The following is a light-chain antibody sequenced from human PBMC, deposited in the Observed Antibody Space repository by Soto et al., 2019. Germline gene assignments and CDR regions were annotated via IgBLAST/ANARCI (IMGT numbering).Light chain of an antibody. V-gene: IGLV2-18*02. J-gene: IGLJ1*01. Sequence: QSVLTQPPSVSGSPGQSVTISCTGTSSDVGSYNRVSWYQQPPGTAPKVMIYDVSNRPSGVPDRFSGSKSGNTASLTISGLQAEDESDYYCSSYTSSSTYVLGTGTKVTVL. CDR2: DVS. CDR1: SSDVGSYNR. CDR3: SSYTSSSTYV.